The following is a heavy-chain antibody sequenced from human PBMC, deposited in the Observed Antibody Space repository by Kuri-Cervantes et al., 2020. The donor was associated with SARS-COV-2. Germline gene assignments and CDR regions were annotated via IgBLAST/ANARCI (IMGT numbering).Heavy chain of an antibody. CDR2: IYYGGST. D-gene: IGHD3-10*01. CDR3: ARWGSGSYEI. Sequence: SETLSLTCTVSGGSISSYYWSWIRQPPGKGLEWIGYIYYGGSTNYNPSLKSRVTISVDTSKNQFSLKLSSVTAADTAVYYCARWGSGSYEIWGQGTLVTVSS. J-gene: IGHJ4*02. CDR1: GGSISSYY. V-gene: IGHV4-59*08.